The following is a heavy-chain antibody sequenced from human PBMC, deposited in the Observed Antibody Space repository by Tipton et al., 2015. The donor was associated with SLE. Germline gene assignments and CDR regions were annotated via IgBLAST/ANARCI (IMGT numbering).Heavy chain of an antibody. CDR3: GRHRRSVNLMDGYFDY. D-gene: IGHD3-10*01. V-gene: IGHV4-61*02. J-gene: IGHJ2*01. Sequence: TLSLTCTVSGGSIRSGDYYWSWIRQSAGKGLEWIGLIHASGSTNYNPSLKSRVTTSIDTSENQLSQQMSSVTAADTAVYYCGRHRRSVNLMDGYFDYWGRGTLVSVSS. CDR1: GGSIRSGDYY. CDR2: IHASGST.